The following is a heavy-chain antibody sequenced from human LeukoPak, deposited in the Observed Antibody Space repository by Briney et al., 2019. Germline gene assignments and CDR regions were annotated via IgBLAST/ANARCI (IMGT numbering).Heavy chain of an antibody. CDR2: ISYDGSNK. V-gene: IGHV3-30-3*01. J-gene: IGHJ6*02. Sequence: GRSLRLSCAASGFTFSSYPMHWVRQAPGKGLEWVAIISYDGSNKYCADSVKGRFTISRDNSKNTLYLQMNSLRAEDTAVYYCARDQVIVATTLDYYYGMDVWGQGTTVTVSS. CDR1: GFTFSSYP. D-gene: IGHD5-12*01. CDR3: ARDQVIVATTLDYYYGMDV.